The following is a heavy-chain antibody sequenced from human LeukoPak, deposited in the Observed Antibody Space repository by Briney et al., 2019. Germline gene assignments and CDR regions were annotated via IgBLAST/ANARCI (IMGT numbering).Heavy chain of an antibody. CDR3: ARTAQQLVEGDAFDI. Sequence: ASVKVSCKASGYTFTSYGISWVRQAPGQGLEWMGWISAYNGNTNYAQKFQGRVTITADESTSTAYMELSSLRSEDTAVYYCARTAQQLVEGDAFDIWGQGTMVTVSS. CDR2: ISAYNGNT. J-gene: IGHJ3*02. CDR1: GYTFTSYG. V-gene: IGHV1-18*04. D-gene: IGHD6-13*01.